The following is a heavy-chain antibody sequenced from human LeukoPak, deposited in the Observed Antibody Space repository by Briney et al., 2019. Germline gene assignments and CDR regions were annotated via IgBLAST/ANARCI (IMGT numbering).Heavy chain of an antibody. CDR2: ISSSSSYI. Sequence: PGGSLRLSSAASGFTFSSYSMNWVRQAPGKGLEWVSSISSSSSYIYYADSVKGRFTISRDNAKNSLYLQMNSLRAEDTAVYYCARSGYRSGGSCPTDWFDPWGQGTLVTVSS. J-gene: IGHJ5*02. CDR1: GFTFSSYS. V-gene: IGHV3-21*01. CDR3: ARSGYRSGGSCPTDWFDP. D-gene: IGHD2-15*01.